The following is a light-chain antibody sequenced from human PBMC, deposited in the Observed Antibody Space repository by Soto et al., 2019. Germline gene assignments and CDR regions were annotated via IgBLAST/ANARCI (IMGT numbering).Light chain of an antibody. J-gene: IGKJ2*01. CDR3: LQYNSLYT. V-gene: IGKV1-5*03. CDR2: KTS. CDR1: QGLSGW. Sequence: DIQMTQSPSTLSASVGDRVTITCRASQGLSGWLAWYQQKPGKAPKLLIYKTSTLESGVPSRFSGSGSGTQFTLTITSLQPDDFATYYCLQYNSLYTFGQGTKVDIK.